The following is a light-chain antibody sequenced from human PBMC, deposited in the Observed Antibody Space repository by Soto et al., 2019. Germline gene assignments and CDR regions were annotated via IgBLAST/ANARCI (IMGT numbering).Light chain of an antibody. CDR3: RSYTSSSGVV. J-gene: IGLJ2*01. V-gene: IGLV2-14*01. CDR2: EVS. Sequence: QSALTQPASVSGSPGQSITISCTGTSSDVGGYNYVSWYQQHPGKAPKLMIYEVSNRPSGVSNRFSGSKSGNTASLTISGLPDEDEDDYYCRSYTSSSGVVFGGGTKLTVL. CDR1: SSDVGGYNY.